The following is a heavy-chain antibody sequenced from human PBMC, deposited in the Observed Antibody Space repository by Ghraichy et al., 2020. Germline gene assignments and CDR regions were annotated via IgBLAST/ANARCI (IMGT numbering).Heavy chain of an antibody. V-gene: IGHV3-9*01. D-gene: IGHD4-17*01. J-gene: IGHJ4*02. Sequence: GGSLRLSCAASGFTFDDYAMHWVRQAPGKGLEWVSGISWNSGSIGYADSVKGRFTISRDNAKNSLYLQMNSLRAEDTALYYCAKGSYGDAADYWGQGTLVTGSS. CDR2: ISWNSGSI. CDR3: AKGSYGDAADY. CDR1: GFTFDDYA.